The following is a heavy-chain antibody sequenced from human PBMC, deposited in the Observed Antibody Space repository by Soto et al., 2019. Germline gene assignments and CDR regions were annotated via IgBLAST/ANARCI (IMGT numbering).Heavy chain of an antibody. D-gene: IGHD5-18*01. V-gene: IGHV1-69*02. CDR1: GGTFSSYT. CDR2: IIPILGIA. CDR3: AKGPTRSGYITYYLDS. J-gene: IGHJ4*02. Sequence: GASVKVSCKASGGTFSSYTISWVRQAPGQGLEWMGRIIPILGIANYAQKFQGRVAITADKSTSTAYMELSSLRSEDTAVYYCAKGPTRSGYITYYLDSWGQGTLVTVSS.